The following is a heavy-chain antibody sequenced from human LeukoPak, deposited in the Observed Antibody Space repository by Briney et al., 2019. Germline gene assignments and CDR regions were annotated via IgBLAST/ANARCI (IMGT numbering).Heavy chain of an antibody. Sequence: PSETLSLTCTVSGGSISSSSYYWSWIRQPPGKGLEWIGEINHSGSTNYNPSLKSRVTISVDTSKNQFSLRLSSVTAADTAVYYCASPGYSSAGDWFDPWGQGTLVTVSS. D-gene: IGHD6-19*01. V-gene: IGHV4-39*07. CDR3: ASPGYSSAGDWFDP. CDR2: INHSGST. CDR1: GGSISSSSYY. J-gene: IGHJ5*02.